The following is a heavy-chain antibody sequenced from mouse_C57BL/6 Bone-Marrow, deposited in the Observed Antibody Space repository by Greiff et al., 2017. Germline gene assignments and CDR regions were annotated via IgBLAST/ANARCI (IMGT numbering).Heavy chain of an antibody. CDR3: AVRQLRLPFAY. CDR2: IYPRSGNT. CDR1: GYTFTSYG. D-gene: IGHD3-2*02. V-gene: IGHV1-81*01. J-gene: IGHJ3*01. Sequence: VQLQQSGAELARPGASVKLSCKASGYTFTSYGISWVKQRTGQGLEWIGEIYPRSGNTYYNEKFKGKATLTADKSSSTAYMELRSLTSEDSAVYFWAVRQLRLPFAYWGQGTLVTVTA.